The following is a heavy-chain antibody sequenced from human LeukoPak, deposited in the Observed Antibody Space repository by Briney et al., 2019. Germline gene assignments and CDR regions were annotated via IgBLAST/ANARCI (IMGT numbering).Heavy chain of an antibody. CDR3: TTDVLGYCSSTSCRGNDY. Sequence: GGSLRLSCAASGFTFSNAWMSWVRQAPGKGLEWVGRIKSKTDGGTTDYAAPVKGRFTISRDDSKNTLYLQMNSLKTEDTAAYYCTTDVLGYCSSTSCRGNDYWGQGTLVTVSS. CDR1: GFTFSNAW. D-gene: IGHD2-2*01. J-gene: IGHJ4*02. CDR2: IKSKTDGGTT. V-gene: IGHV3-15*01.